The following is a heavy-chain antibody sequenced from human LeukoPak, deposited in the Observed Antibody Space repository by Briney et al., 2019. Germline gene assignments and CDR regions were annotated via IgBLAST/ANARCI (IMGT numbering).Heavy chain of an antibody. V-gene: IGHV4-30-4*08. Sequence: PSQTLSLTCTVSGGSISSGDYYWSWIRQPPGKGLEWIGYIYYSGSTYYNPSLKSRVTISVDTSKNQFSLKLSSVTAADTAVYYCARGITYDDYLDYWGQGTLVTVSS. CDR1: GGSISSGDYY. J-gene: IGHJ4*02. D-gene: IGHD5-12*01. CDR2: IYYSGST. CDR3: ARGITYDDYLDY.